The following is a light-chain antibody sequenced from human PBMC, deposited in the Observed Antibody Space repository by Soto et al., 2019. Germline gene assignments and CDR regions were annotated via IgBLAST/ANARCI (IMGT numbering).Light chain of an antibody. CDR2: GAS. J-gene: IGKJ5*01. V-gene: IGKV3D-20*02. CDR3: QQRSHWPIT. Sequence: EIVLTQSPGTLSLSPGERATLSCRASQSVSSSYLAWYQQKPGQAPRLLIYGASSRATGIPDRFSGSGSGTDFTLTISSLEPEDFAVYYCQQRSHWPITFGQGTRLEIK. CDR1: QSVSSSY.